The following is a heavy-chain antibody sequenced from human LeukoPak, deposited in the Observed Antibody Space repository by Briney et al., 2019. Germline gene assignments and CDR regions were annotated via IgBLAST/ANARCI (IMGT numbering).Heavy chain of an antibody. D-gene: IGHD3-3*01. CDR3: ARGASVVPFITPDQNWFDP. J-gene: IGHJ5*02. CDR2: INPNSGGT. V-gene: IGHV1-2*02. Sequence: ASVKVSCKASGYTFTGYYMHWVRQAPGQGLEWMGWINPNSGGTNYAQKFQGRVTMTRDTSISTAYMELSRLRSDDTAVYYCARGASVVPFITPDQNWFDPWGQGTLVTVSS. CDR1: GYTFTGYY.